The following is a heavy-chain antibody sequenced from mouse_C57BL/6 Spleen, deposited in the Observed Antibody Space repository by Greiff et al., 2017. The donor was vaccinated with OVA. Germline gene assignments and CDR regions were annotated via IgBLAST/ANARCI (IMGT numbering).Heavy chain of an antibody. CDR1: GYTFTDYE. CDR3: TRDGCTLAWFAY. J-gene: IGHJ3*01. D-gene: IGHD2-3*01. V-gene: IGHV1-15*01. Sequence: QVQLQQSGAELVRPGASVTLSCKASGYTFTDYEMHWVKQTPVHGLEWIGAIDPETGGTAYNQKFKGKAILTADKSSSTAYMELRSLTSEDSAVYYCTRDGCTLAWFAYWGQGTLVTVSA. CDR2: IDPETGGT.